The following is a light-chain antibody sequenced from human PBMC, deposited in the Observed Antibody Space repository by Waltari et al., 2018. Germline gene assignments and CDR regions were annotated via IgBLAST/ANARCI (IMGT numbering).Light chain of an antibody. CDR3: QSYDSSLSVLV. V-gene: IGLV1-40*01. CDR1: SSNIGAGYD. CDR2: GNS. Sequence: QSVLTQPPSVSGAPGQRVTISCTGSSSNIGAGYDVHWYQQLPGTAPNLLIYGNSNRPSGVPDRCSGSKSGTAASLAITGLQAEDEADYYCQSYDSSLSVLVFGTGTKVTVL. J-gene: IGLJ1*01.